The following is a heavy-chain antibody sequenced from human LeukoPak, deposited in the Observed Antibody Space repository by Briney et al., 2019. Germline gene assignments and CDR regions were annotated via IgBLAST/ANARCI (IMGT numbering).Heavy chain of an antibody. CDR1: GGSISSYY. V-gene: IGHV4-59*01. J-gene: IGHJ4*02. Sequence: KPSETLSLTXTVSGGSISSYYWSWIWQPPGKGLEWIGYIYYSGSTNYNPSLKSRVTISVDTSKNQFSLKLSSVTAADTAVYYCATTKYYDFWSGYYTENYFDYWGQGTLVTVSS. CDR3: ATTKYYDFWSGYYTENYFDY. D-gene: IGHD3-3*01. CDR2: IYYSGST.